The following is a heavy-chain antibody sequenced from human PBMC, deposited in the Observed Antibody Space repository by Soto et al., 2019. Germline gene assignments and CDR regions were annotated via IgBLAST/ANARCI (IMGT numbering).Heavy chain of an antibody. CDR1: GDSVSSNSAA. D-gene: IGHD3-10*01. V-gene: IGHV6-1*01. J-gene: IGHJ6*02. Sequence: SQTLSLTCAISGDSVSSNSAAWNWIRQSPSRGLEWLGRTYYRSKWYNDYAVSVKSRITINPDTSKNQFSLQLNSVTPEDTAVYYCARDPVTMVRGRADYGMDVWGQGXTVTVSS. CDR3: ARDPVTMVRGRADYGMDV. CDR2: TYYRSKWYN.